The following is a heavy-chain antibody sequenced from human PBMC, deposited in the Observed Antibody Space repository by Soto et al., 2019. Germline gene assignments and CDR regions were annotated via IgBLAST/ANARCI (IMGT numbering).Heavy chain of an antibody. CDR2: IYPGDSDT. V-gene: IGHV5-51*01. CDR3: ARQGGQLEPGTASAEFDY. D-gene: IGHD1-1*01. Sequence: GESLKISCKGSGYSFTSYWIGWVRQMPGKGLEWMGIIYPGDSDTRYSPSFQGQVTISADKSISTAYLQWSSLKASDTAMYYCARQGGQLEPGTASAEFDYWGQGTLVTVSS. CDR1: GYSFTSYW. J-gene: IGHJ4*02.